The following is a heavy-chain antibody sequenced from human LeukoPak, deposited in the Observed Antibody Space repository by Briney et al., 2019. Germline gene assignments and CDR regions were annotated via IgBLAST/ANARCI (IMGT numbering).Heavy chain of an antibody. CDR1: GGSFGVYY. CDR2: INHSGRT. V-gene: IGHV4-34*01. D-gene: IGHD6-13*01. J-gene: IGHJ4*02. CDR3: ARGLAAARVFAY. Sequence: SETLSLTYAVYGGSFGVYYWSWFRQPPGKGLEWIGEINHSGRTSYNPSLKSRVTISVDTSKNQFSLKMSSVTAADTAVYYCARGLAAARVFAYWGQGNLVTVSS.